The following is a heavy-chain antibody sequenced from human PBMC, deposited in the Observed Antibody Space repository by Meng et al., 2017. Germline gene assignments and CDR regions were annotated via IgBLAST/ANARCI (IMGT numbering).Heavy chain of an antibody. D-gene: IGHD6-13*01. Sequence: VQLERWGAGLLKPAATLPLTCSAYGGSFSGYYGTWIRQPPGKGLEWIGEINHSGSTNYTPSLKSRVTISVDTSKNQFSLKLSSVTAADTAVYYCARGSGAYSSSWYSRNDAFDIWGQGTMVTVSS. J-gene: IGHJ3*02. V-gene: IGHV4-34*01. CDR1: GGSFSGYY. CDR3: ARGSGAYSSSWYSRNDAFDI. CDR2: INHSGST.